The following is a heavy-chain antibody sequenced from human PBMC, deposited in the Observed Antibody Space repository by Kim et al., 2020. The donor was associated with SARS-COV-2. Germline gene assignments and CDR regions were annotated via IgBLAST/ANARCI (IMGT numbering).Heavy chain of an antibody. CDR3: ERALRMSPGWELLRVFDY. CDR1: GFTFSSYS. V-gene: IGHV3-21*01. D-gene: IGHD1-26*01. J-gene: IGHJ4*02. Sequence: GGSLRLSCAASGFTFSSYSMNWVRQAPGKGLEWVSSISSSSSYIYYADSVKGRFTISRDNAKNSLYLQMNSLRAEDTAVYYCERALRMSPGWELLRVFDYWGQGTLVTVSS. CDR2: ISSSSSYI.